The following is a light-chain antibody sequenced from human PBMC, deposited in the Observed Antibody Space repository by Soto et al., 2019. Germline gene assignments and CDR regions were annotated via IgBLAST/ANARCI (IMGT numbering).Light chain of an antibody. J-gene: IGKJ5*01. V-gene: IGKV1-12*01. CDR1: QDIDIW. CDR2: PAS. CDR3: QQANRFPPT. Sequence: DIQMTQSPSSVAASVGDRVTITCRASQDIDIWLAWYQQKPGTAPKVLIYPASTLQSGVPSRFSGIGSWTDFTLTISSLQPEDFATYFCQQANRFPPTFGQGTRLEVK.